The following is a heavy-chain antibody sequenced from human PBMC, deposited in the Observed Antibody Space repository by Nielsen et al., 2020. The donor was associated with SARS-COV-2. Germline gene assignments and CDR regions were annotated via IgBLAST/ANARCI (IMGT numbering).Heavy chain of an antibody. Sequence: SETLSLTCAASGGSISSSNWWSWVRQPPGKGLEWIGEIYHSGSTNYNPSLKSRVTISVDKSKNQFSLKLSSVTAADTAVYYCVGGWLTYGMDVWGQGTTVTVSS. J-gene: IGHJ6*02. V-gene: IGHV4-4*02. CDR1: GGSISSSNW. D-gene: IGHD3-22*01. CDR2: IYHSGST. CDR3: VGGWLTYGMDV.